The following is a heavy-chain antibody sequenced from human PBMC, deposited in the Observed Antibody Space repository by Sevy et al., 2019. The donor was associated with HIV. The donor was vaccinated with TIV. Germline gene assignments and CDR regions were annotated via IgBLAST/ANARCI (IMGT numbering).Heavy chain of an antibody. CDR2: IYPGDSDT. D-gene: IGHD3-22*01. Sequence: GESLKISCKGSGYSFTSYWIDWVRQMPGKGLEWMGIIYPGDSDTRYSQSFQGQVTISADKSISTAYLQWSSLKASDTAMYYCASMYYYDSSGYYSQWGAFDIWGQGTMVTVSS. CDR3: ASMYYYDSSGYYSQWGAFDI. J-gene: IGHJ3*02. CDR1: GYSFTSYW. V-gene: IGHV5-51*01.